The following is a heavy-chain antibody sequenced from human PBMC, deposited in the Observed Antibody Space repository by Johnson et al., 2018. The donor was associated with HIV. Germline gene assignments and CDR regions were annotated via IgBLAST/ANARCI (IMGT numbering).Heavy chain of an antibody. D-gene: IGHD3/OR15-3a*01. CDR2: ISYDGNNK. V-gene: IGHV3-30*04. CDR1: GFTFSNYA. J-gene: IGHJ3*02. CDR3: ASDFGLFLGKDDAFDI. Sequence: QVQLVESGGSVVQPGRSLRLSCAASGFTFSNYAMHWVRQAPGKGLEWVAVISYDGNNKYYADSLKGRFTISRDNSKNTLYLQMNSLRAEDTAVYYCASDFGLFLGKDDAFDIWGQGTMVTVSS.